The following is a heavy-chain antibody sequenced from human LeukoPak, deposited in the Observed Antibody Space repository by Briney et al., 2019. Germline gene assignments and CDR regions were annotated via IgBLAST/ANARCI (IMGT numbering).Heavy chain of an antibody. D-gene: IGHD3-10*01. CDR3: AKVMGPLLWFGELPVGNYGMDV. Sequence: GGSLRLSCAASGFTFSSYSMTWVRQAPGKGLEWVSYISSSSSTIYYADSVKGRFTISRDNSKNTLYLQMNSLRAEDTAVYYCAKVMGPLLWFGELPVGNYGMDVWGQGTTVTVSS. V-gene: IGHV3-48*01. J-gene: IGHJ6*02. CDR2: ISSSSSTI. CDR1: GFTFSSYS.